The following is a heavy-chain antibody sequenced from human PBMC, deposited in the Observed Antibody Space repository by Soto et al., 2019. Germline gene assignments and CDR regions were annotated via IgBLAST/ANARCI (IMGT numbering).Heavy chain of an antibody. CDR1: GGSISSSSYY. CDR2: IYYSGST. Sequence: QLQLQESGPGLVKPSETLSLSCTVSGGSISSSSYYWGWIRQPPGKGLEWIGSIYYSGSTYYNPSLRSRVTISVDTSKNQFSLKLSSVTAADTAVYYCASPGGILTDIYYYYYMDVWGKGTTVTVSS. CDR3: ASPGGILTDIYYYYYMDV. D-gene: IGHD3-9*01. V-gene: IGHV4-39*01. J-gene: IGHJ6*03.